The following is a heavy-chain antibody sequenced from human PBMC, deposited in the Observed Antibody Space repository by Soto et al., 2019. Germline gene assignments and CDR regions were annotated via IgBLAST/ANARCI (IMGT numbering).Heavy chain of an antibody. V-gene: IGHV4-31*03. CDR1: GGSISSGGYY. J-gene: IGHJ6*02. CDR2: IYYSGST. D-gene: IGHD3-3*01. CDR3: GGAYLEDGSATNCYYGIVV. Sequence: TLSLTCTVSGGSISSGGYYWSWIRQHPGKGLEWIGYIYYSGSTYYNPSLKSRVTISVDTSKNQFSLKLSSVTAADTAVDYCGGAYLEDGSATNCYYGIVVWGHGTTVTVSS.